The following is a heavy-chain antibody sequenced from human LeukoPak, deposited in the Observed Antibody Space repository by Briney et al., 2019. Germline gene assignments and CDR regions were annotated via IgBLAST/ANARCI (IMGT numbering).Heavy chain of an antibody. CDR2: ISSSSSNI. V-gene: IGHV3-48*02. Sequence: GGSLRLSCAASGFTFSSYSMNWVRQAPGKGLEWVSYISSSSSNIYSADSVKGRFSISRDNAKNSLYLQMNSLRDEDTAVYYCVSQYCSGGSCYSHWGQGTLVTVSS. CDR3: VSQYCSGGSCYSH. CDR1: GFTFSSYS. J-gene: IGHJ4*02. D-gene: IGHD2-15*01.